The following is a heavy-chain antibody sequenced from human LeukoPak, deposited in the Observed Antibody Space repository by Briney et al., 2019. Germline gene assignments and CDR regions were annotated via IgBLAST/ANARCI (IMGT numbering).Heavy chain of an antibody. J-gene: IGHJ6*02. CDR3: AKNLGWGSGAENYYYGMDV. V-gene: IGHV3-11*04. Sequence: PGGSLRLSCAASGFTFSDYYMTWIRQAPGKGLEWVSYISSSGTTKYYADSVKGRFTISRDNSMNTLYLQMNSLRAEDTAVYYCAKNLGWGSGAENYYYGMDVWGQGTTVTVSS. D-gene: IGHD3-10*01. CDR1: GFTFSDYY. CDR2: ISSSGTTK.